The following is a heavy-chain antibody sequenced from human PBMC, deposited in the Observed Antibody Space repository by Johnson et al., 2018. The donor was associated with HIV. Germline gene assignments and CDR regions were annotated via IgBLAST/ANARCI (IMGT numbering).Heavy chain of an antibody. V-gene: IGHV3-20*04. Sequence: VQLVESGGGVVRPGGSLRLSCAASGFTFDDYGMSWVRQAPGKGLEWVSGINWHGGSTGYADSVKGRFTISSDNAKNSLYLQMNSLRAEDTAVYYCASDGELPEYAFDIWGQETMVTVSS. J-gene: IGHJ3*02. CDR1: GFTFDDYG. CDR2: INWHGGST. CDR3: ASDGELPEYAFDI. D-gene: IGHD1-26*01.